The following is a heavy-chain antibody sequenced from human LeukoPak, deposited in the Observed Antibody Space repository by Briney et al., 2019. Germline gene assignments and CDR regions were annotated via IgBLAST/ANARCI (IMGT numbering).Heavy chain of an antibody. CDR2: IVVGSGNT. V-gene: IGHV1-58*02. Sequence: ASVKVSCKASGFTFTSSAMQWVRQARGQRLEWIGWIVVGSGNTNYAQKFQERVTITRDMSTSTAYMELSSLRSEDTAVYYRARGLPPGSSWYYAFDIWGQGTMVTVSS. CDR3: ARGLPPGSSWYYAFDI. D-gene: IGHD6-13*01. J-gene: IGHJ3*02. CDR1: GFTFTSSA.